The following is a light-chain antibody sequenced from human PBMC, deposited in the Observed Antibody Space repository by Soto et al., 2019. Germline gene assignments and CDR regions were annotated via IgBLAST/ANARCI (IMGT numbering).Light chain of an antibody. CDR2: GAS. CDR1: QSVSGSY. J-gene: IGKJ3*01. Sequence: EIVLTQSPGTLSLSPGESATLSCRASQSVSGSYLAWYRQKPGQAPRLLIYGASSRATGIPDRFSGSGSGTDFTLTIRRLEPEDFVVYYCQQYGSSPFTFGPGTKVDIK. V-gene: IGKV3-20*01. CDR3: QQYGSSPFT.